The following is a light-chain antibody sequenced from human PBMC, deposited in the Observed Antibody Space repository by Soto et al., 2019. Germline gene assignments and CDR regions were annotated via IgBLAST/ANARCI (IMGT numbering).Light chain of an antibody. V-gene: IGKV3-11*01. CDR2: DAS. J-gene: IGKJ4*01. CDR1: QSVSSY. CDR3: QQRSNWPST. Sequence: EIVLTQSPATLSLSPGERATLSCRASQSVSSYLAWYQQKPGQAPRLLIYDASNMATGIPARFSGSGSGTDFTLTITSLEPEDFAVYYCQQRSNWPSTCGGGTKVEIK.